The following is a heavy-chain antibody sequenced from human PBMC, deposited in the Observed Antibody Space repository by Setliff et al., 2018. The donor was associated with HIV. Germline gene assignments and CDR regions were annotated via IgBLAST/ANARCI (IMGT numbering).Heavy chain of an antibody. D-gene: IGHD3-22*01. CDR3: AREERYYDGKGALDY. V-gene: IGHV1-46*01. J-gene: IGHJ4*02. CDR1: GYMFTSYY. Sequence: GASVKVSCKASGYMFTSYYMHWVRQAPGQGLEWMGIINPSGGSTSYAQKFQGRVTMTRDTSTSTVYMELSSLRSEDTAVYYCAREERYYDGKGALDYWGQGTLVTVSS. CDR2: INPSGGST.